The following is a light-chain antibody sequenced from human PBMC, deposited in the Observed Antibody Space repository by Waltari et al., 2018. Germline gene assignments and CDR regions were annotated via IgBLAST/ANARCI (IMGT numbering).Light chain of an antibody. J-gene: IGKJ4*01. CDR2: DVS. CDR1: QNVGSQ. CDR3: QQRDSWPLT. Sequence: ELVLTQSPATLSVSPGERAALSCKASQNVGSQLCWYQQRPGQAPRLLIDDVSNRASGVPARFSGSGSGTDFTLTISSLEPEDVAVYYCQQRDSWPLTFGGGTKVEIK. V-gene: IGKV3-11*01.